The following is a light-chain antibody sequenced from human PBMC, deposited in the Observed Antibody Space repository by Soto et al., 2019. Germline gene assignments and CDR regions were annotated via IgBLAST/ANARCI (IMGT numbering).Light chain of an antibody. Sequence: EIVLTQSPGTLSLSPGERATLSCRASQSVDTFLAWYQQKPGQAPRLLIYGASSRATGIPDRFSGSGSGTDFTLTISRLEPEDFAVYYCQQYGSSPRTFGQGTRWIS. J-gene: IGKJ1*01. CDR2: GAS. V-gene: IGKV3-20*01. CDR1: QSVDTF. CDR3: QQYGSSPRT.